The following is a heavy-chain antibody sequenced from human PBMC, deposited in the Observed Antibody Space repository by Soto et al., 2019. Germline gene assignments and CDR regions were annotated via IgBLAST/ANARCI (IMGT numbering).Heavy chain of an antibody. CDR2: ISYDGSNK. Sequence: GGSLRLSCAASGFTFSSYAMHWVRQAPGKGLEWVAVISYDGSNKYYADSVKGRFTISRDNSKNTLYLQMNSLRAEDTAVYYCGGVRGWFDYWGQGSLVIGSA. D-gene: IGHD3-10*01. CDR1: GFTFSSYA. J-gene: IGHJ4*02. CDR3: GGVRGWFDY. V-gene: IGHV3-30-3*01.